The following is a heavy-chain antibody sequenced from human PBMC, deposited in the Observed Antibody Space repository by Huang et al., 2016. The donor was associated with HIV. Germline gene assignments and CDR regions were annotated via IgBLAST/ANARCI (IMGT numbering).Heavy chain of an antibody. D-gene: IGHD1-7*01. V-gene: IGHV3-7*01. CDR3: ATKTAAMDI. CDR1: TFRFGAYW. CDR2: SKQDESEK. J-gene: IGHJ6*02. Sequence: VESGGRLVQPGGSIRLSCVGSTFRFGAYWMSWVSQSPGKGLEWVGNSKQDESEKYYVDSVKGRFNISRDNAKKVLFLEMNNVRVEDTATYYCATKTAAMDIWGQGTTVTVS.